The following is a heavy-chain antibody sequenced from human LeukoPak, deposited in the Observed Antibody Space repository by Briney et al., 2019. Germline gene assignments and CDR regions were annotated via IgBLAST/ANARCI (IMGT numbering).Heavy chain of an antibody. CDR3: ARVRGSSYGGVDY. J-gene: IGHJ4*02. Sequence: PGGSLRLSCAASGFVFTSYAMSWVRQAPGKGLEWVSAISGSGGSTFYADSVKGRFTISRDNAKNSLYLQMNSLRAEDTAVYYCARVRGSSYGGVDYWGQGTLITVSS. D-gene: IGHD5-18*01. V-gene: IGHV3-23*01. CDR1: GFVFTSYA. CDR2: ISGSGGST.